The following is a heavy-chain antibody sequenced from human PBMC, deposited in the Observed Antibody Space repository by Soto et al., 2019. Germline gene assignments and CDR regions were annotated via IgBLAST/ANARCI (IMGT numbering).Heavy chain of an antibody. CDR2: IIPIFGTS. CDR1: GGTLSNYA. Sequence: VQLVQSGAEVKKPGSSVKVSCKASGGTLSNYALSWVRQAPGQGLEWVGGIIPIFGTSNYAQNFQGRLTITADESTSTAYMELSSLRFEDTAVYYCARGVRTGFYGMDVWGQGTTVTVSS. CDR3: ARGVRTGFYGMDV. V-gene: IGHV1-69*01. D-gene: IGHD3-10*01. J-gene: IGHJ6*02.